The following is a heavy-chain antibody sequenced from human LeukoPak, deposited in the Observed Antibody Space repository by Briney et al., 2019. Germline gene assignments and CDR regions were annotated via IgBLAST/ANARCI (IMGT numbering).Heavy chain of an antibody. CDR3: ARQLTMIVVAPLDY. CDR1: GFTFSSYG. V-gene: IGHV3-33*01. D-gene: IGHD3-22*01. Sequence: GSLRLSCAASGFTFSSYGMHWVRQAPGKGLEWVAVIWYDGSNKYYADSVKGRFTISRDNSKNTLYLQMNSLRAEDTAVYYCARQLTMIVVAPLDYWGQGTLVTVFS. CDR2: IWYDGSNK. J-gene: IGHJ4*02.